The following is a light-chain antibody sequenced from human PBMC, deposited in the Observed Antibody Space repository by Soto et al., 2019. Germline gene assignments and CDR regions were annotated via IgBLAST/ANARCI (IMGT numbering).Light chain of an antibody. J-gene: IGKJ1*01. CDR3: QQRLNWPPG. CDR2: DAS. V-gene: IGKV3-11*01. CDR1: QSVTNY. Sequence: EIVMTQSPGTLSVSPGERATLTCRASQSVTNYIAWYQQRPGQAPRLLIYDASNRATGVPARFSGSGSGTDFTLTISDLEPADFGLYYCQQRLNWPPGFGQGTKVDIK.